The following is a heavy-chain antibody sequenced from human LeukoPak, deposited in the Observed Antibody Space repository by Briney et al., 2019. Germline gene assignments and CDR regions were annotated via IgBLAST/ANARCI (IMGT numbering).Heavy chain of an antibody. Sequence: GGSLRLSCAASGFTFSNYGMHWVRQAPGKGLEWVGHIKSKTDGGTTDYAAPVQGRFTISRDDSKDRLYLQMNSLKTEDTAVYYCTAVPHDSAVWGQGTLVTVSS. J-gene: IGHJ4*02. CDR2: IKSKTDGGTT. CDR1: GFTFSNYG. V-gene: IGHV3-15*01. CDR3: TAVPHDSAV. D-gene: IGHD3-22*01.